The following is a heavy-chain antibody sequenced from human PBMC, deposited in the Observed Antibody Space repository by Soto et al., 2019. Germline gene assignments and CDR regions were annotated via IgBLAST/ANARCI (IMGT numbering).Heavy chain of an antibody. D-gene: IGHD3-22*01. CDR3: ARDYDSSGLPGP. CDR2: IIPIFGTA. J-gene: IGHJ5*02. CDR1: GGTFSSYA. Sequence: ASVKVSCKASGGTFSSYAISWVRQAPGQGLEWMGGIIPIFGTANYAQKFQGRVTITADESTSTAYMELSSLRSEDTAVYYCARDYDSSGLPGPWGQGTLVTVSS. V-gene: IGHV1-69*13.